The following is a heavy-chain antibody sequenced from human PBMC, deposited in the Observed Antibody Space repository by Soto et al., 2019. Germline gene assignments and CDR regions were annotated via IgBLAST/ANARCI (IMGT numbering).Heavy chain of an antibody. CDR3: ARRQEDYDLLTGDHMRYFDL. CDR2: ISSSSSYR. J-gene: IGHJ2*01. D-gene: IGHD3-9*01. Sequence: EVQLVESGGGLVKPGGSLRLSCVASGFTFSNYNMNWVRQAPGKGLEWVSSISSSSSYRDYADSVKGRFTTSRDNAKNSLYLQMNSLRAEDTALYYCARRQEDYDLLTGDHMRYFDLWGRGTLVTVSS. CDR1: GFTFSNYN. V-gene: IGHV3-21*01.